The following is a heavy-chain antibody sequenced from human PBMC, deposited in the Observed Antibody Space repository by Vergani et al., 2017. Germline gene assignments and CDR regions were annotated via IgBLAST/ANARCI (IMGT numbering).Heavy chain of an antibody. CDR1: GFTFSHYS. CDR2: ISNDGRHT. CDR3: RGEMDV. J-gene: IGHJ6*04. V-gene: IGHV3-30*03. Sequence: VQLLESGGGLAQPGGSLRLSCVASGFTFSHYSMNWVRQAPGKGLEWVALISNDGRHTYYADSVRGRFSISRDNSKNTLYLQMNSLRTEDTANYYCRGEMDVWGKGTTVTVSS.